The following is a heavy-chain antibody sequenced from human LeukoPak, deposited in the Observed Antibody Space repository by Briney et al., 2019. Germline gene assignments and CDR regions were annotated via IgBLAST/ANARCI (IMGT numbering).Heavy chain of an antibody. Sequence: GGSLRLSCAASGFTFSRNGMTWVRQAPGKGLEWVSAISGSGGSTYYADSVKGRFTISRDNSKNTLYLQMNSLRAEDTAVYYCAKDRRAGSYDYWGQGSLVTVSS. V-gene: IGHV3-23*01. D-gene: IGHD3-10*01. CDR1: GFTFSRNG. CDR2: ISGSGGST. CDR3: AKDRRAGSYDY. J-gene: IGHJ4*02.